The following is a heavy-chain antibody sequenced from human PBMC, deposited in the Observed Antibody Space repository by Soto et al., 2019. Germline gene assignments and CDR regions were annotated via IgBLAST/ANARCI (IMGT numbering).Heavy chain of an antibody. CDR2: INTDGSTT. CDR1: GFTFSDHW. D-gene: IGHD2-21*02. Sequence: PGGSLRLSCAASGFTFSDHWMHWVRQAPGEGLVWVSRINTDGSTTSYADSVKGRFTISRDNVKNTLFPQMNSLRAEDTAVYYCAKDQTDVTLFDYWGQGTLVTVSS. V-gene: IGHV3-74*01. CDR3: AKDQTDVTLFDY. J-gene: IGHJ4*02.